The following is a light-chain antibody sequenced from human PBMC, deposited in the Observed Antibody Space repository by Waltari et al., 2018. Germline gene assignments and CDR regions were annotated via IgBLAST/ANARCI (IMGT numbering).Light chain of an antibody. V-gene: IGLV2-11*01. CDR2: DVS. Sequence: QSALTQPRSVSGSPGHSVPISCTVTSRAVGGYHSVSWFQQHPGKVPKLLIYDVSERPSDVPDRFSGSKSANTASLTISGLQTEDEADYYCCSFAGSYTFVFGTGTRVTVL. CDR3: CSFAGSYTFV. J-gene: IGLJ1*01. CDR1: SRAVGGYHS.